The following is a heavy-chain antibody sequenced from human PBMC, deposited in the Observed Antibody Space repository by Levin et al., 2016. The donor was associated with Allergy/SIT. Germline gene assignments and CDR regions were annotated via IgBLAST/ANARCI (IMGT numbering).Heavy chain of an antibody. CDR2: ISGSGGST. V-gene: IGHV3-23*01. J-gene: IGHJ4*02. CDR3: AKAQHYYDSSGYWDAHDY. Sequence: GESLKISCAASGFTFSSYAMSWVRQAPGKGLEWVSAISGSGGSTYYADSVKGRFTISRDNSKNTLYLQMNSLRAEDTAVYYCAKAQHYYDSSGYWDAHDYWGQGTLVTVSS. D-gene: IGHD3-22*01. CDR1: GFTFSSYA.